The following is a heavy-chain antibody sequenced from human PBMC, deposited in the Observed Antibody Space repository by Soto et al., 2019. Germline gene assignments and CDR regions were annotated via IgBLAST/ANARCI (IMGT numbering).Heavy chain of an antibody. Sequence: EVQLLESGGGLVQPGGSLRLSCAASGFTFSVYAMTWVRQAPGKGLEWVSAISGSAGSTYYADSVKGRFTISRDNSKNALYLQMNRLRAEDTAVYYCAKNKGGAVTTSIDYWGQGTLVTVSS. J-gene: IGHJ4*02. CDR1: GFTFSVYA. CDR2: ISGSAGST. D-gene: IGHD4-17*01. V-gene: IGHV3-23*01. CDR3: AKNKGGAVTTSIDY.